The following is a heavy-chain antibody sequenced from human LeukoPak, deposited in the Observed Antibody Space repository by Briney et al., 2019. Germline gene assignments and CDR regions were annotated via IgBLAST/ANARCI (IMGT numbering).Heavy chain of an antibody. J-gene: IGHJ4*02. Sequence: GRTLRLFCTASGFTFNHYAMHWVRQAPGKGLEWMAVISYDGSNKDYADAVKGRFTISRDNPNLPMYLQINSLRGEDTAVYHCARGSWWYGDLRGFDNWGQGALVTVSS. D-gene: IGHD2-15*01. CDR3: ARGSWWYGDLRGFDN. CDR2: ISYDGSNK. CDR1: GFTFNHYA. V-gene: IGHV3-30*04.